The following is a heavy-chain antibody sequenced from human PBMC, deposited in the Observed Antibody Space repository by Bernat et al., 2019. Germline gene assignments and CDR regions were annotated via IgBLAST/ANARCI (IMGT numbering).Heavy chain of an antibody. Sequence: EVQRLESGGGLVQPGGSLRVSCEASGFTFSGYAMGWVRQAPGKGTEWVSAISGSDGSTYYADSVKGRFTISRDNSKNTLYLQMNSLRAEDTAVYYCAKDVSAVAGDAFDIWGQGTMVTVSS. D-gene: IGHD6-19*01. CDR1: GFTFSGYA. J-gene: IGHJ3*02. CDR2: ISGSDGST. V-gene: IGHV3-23*01. CDR3: AKDVSAVAGDAFDI.